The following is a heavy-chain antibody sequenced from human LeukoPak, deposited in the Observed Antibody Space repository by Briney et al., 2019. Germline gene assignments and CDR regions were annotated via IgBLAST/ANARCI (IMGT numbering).Heavy chain of an antibody. Sequence: GRSLRLSCAASGFTFSTYAIHWVRQAPGKGLEWVAFMSNNGRDKDYADSVKGRFTISRDNSKNTLYLQVNSLRPDDTAVYFCTRDLTGHYSIDYWGQGTLVTVSS. CDR3: TRDLTGHYSIDY. CDR1: GFTFSTYA. CDR2: MSNNGRDK. J-gene: IGHJ4*02. V-gene: IGHV3-30*04. D-gene: IGHD3-22*01.